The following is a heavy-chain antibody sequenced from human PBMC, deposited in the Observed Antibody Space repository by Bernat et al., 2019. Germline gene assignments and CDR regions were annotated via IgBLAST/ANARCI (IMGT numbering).Heavy chain of an antibody. D-gene: IGHD3-3*01. CDR1: GFTFRSYE. V-gene: IGHV3-48*03. Sequence: EVQLVESGGGLVQPGGSLRLSCAASGFTFRSYEMNWVRQAPGKGLEWVSYISSSGSTIYYADSVKGRFTISRDNAENSLYLQMESLRAEETAVYYCARYPASSAPPFTTWGQGTLLTVSS. CDR2: ISSSGSTI. J-gene: IGHJ5*02. CDR3: ARYPASSAPPFTT.